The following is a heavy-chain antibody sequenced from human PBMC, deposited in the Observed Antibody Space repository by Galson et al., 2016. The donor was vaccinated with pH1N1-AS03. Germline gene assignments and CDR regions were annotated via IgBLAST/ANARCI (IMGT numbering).Heavy chain of an antibody. CDR2: VSTNGRRT. D-gene: IGHD1-26*01. CDR3: AKGGIYNREGLVGF. V-gene: IGHV3-23*01. J-gene: IGHJ4*02. CDR1: GFTFSGYA. Sequence: SLRLSCAASGFTFSGYAMNWVRQAPGKGLEWVSGVSTNGRRTFHADSVKGRFTISRYNSKNTLYLQMNSLRVEDPAVYYCAKGGIYNREGLVGFWGQGTLVAVSS.